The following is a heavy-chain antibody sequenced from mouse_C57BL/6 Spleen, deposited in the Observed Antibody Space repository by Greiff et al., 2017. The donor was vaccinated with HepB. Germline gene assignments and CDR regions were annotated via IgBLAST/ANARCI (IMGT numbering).Heavy chain of an antibody. Sequence: EVKLMESGGGLVQPGGSLSLSCAASGFTFTDYYMSWVRQPPGKALEWLGFIRNKANGYTKEYSASVKGRFTISRYNSQSILYLQMNALRAEDSATYYCARYDYYGSSYGYFDVWGTGTTVTVSS. CDR1: GFTFTDYY. D-gene: IGHD1-1*01. J-gene: IGHJ1*03. CDR3: ARYDYYGSSYGYFDV. CDR2: IRNKANGYTK. V-gene: IGHV7-3*01.